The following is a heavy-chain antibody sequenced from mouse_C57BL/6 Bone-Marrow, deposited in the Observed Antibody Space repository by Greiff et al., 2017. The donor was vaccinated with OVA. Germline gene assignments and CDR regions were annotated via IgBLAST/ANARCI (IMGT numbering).Heavy chain of an antibody. D-gene: IGHD1-1*01. CDR2: INYDGSST. CDR3: AREGYYGFDY. V-gene: IGHV5-16*01. Sequence: EVMLVESEGGLVQPGSSMKLSCTASGFTFSDYYMAWVRQVPEKGLEWVANINYDGSSTYYLDSLKSRFIISRDNAKNILYLQMSSLKSEDTATYYCAREGYYGFDYWGQGTTLTASS. CDR1: GFTFSDYY. J-gene: IGHJ2*01.